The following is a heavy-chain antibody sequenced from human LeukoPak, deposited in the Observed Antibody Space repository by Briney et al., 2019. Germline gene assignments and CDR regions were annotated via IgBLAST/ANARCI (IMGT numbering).Heavy chain of an antibody. D-gene: IGHD6-6*01. CDR3: ASASNIAASSDY. J-gene: IGHJ4*02. Sequence: SLKVSCKASGYTFTRDYMHWVRQTPGQGLEWMGIISPSGVTTSYAQKFRGRVTMTKDTSTSTSYIELSSLTSEDTAVNSCASASNIAASSDYWGQGTLVTVSS. V-gene: IGHV1-46*01. CDR1: GYTFTRDY. CDR2: ISPSGVTT.